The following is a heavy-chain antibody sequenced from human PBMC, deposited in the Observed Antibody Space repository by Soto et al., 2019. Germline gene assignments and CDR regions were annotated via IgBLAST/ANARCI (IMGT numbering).Heavy chain of an antibody. CDR2: ISNSDDVG. D-gene: IGHD1-26*01. Sequence: EVQLLESGGALIQPTGSLRLSCSASGFNFTNHVINWVRQAPGKGLEWVSSISNSDDVGFYADSVRGRFIVSRDISTNSVLLQMNFLRVEYTAIYYCGKTVGATKFEDYWGQGTLVTVSS. V-gene: IGHV3-23*01. CDR3: GKTVGATKFEDY. J-gene: IGHJ4*02. CDR1: GFNFTNHV.